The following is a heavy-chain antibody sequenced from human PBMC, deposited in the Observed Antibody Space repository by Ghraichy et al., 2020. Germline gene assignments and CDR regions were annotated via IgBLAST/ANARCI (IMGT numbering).Heavy chain of an antibody. J-gene: IGHJ6*03. CDR3: AKDLVRGDGDPPSYMDV. CDR2: ISYDGSNK. V-gene: IGHV3-30*18. Sequence: GESLNISCAASGFTFSSYGMHWVRQAPGKGLEWVAVISYDGSNKYYADSVKGRFTISRDNSKNTLYLQMNSLRAEDTAVYYCAKDLVRGDGDPPSYMDVWGKGTTVTVSS. CDR1: GFTFSSYG. D-gene: IGHD4-17*01.